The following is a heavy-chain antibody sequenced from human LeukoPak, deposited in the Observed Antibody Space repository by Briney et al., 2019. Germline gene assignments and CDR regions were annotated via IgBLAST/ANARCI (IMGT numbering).Heavy chain of an antibody. CDR1: GFTVSSNY. Sequence: GGSLRLSCAASGFTVSSNYMSWVRQVPGKGLEWVSVIYSGGSTYYADSVKGRFTISRDNSKNTLYLQMNSLRAEDTAVYYCARARHSSGWMLYYYGMDVWGQGTTVTVSS. J-gene: IGHJ6*02. V-gene: IGHV3-66*01. CDR3: ARARHSSGWMLYYYGMDV. D-gene: IGHD6-19*01. CDR2: IYSGGST.